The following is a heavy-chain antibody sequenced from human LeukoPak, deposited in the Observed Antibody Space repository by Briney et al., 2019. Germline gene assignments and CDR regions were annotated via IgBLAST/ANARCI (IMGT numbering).Heavy chain of an antibody. J-gene: IGHJ5*02. D-gene: IGHD2-8*01. CDR3: AKRSLYAISWFDP. Sequence: GGSLRLSCAASGFTFSSYAMNWVRQAPGKGPEWISHISTSGSSTYYGDSVKGRFTISRDNSKNTLYLQMNSLRAEDTAVYYCAKRSLYAISWFDPWGQGTLVTVSS. V-gene: IGHV3-23*01. CDR1: GFTFSSYA. CDR2: ISTSGSST.